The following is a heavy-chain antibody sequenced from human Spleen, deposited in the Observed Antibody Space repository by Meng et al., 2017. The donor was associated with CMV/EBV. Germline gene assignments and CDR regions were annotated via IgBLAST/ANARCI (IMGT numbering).Heavy chain of an antibody. CDR1: GGSISSSSYY. D-gene: IGHD6-13*01. CDR2: IYYSGST. V-gene: IGHV4-39*07. CDR3: ARGESSSWYGDYYYGMDV. J-gene: IGHJ6*02. Sequence: LRLSCTVSGGSISSSSYYWGWIRQPPGKGLEWIGSIYYSGSTYYNPSLKSRVTISVDTSKNQFSLKLSSVTAADTAVYYCARGESSSWYGDYYYGMDVWGQGTTVTVSS.